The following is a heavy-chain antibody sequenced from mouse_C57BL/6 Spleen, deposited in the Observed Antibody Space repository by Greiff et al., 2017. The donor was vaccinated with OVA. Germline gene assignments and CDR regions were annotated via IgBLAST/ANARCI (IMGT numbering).Heavy chain of an antibody. Sequence: EVQRVESGEGLVKPGGSLKLSCAASGFTFSSYAMSWVRQTPEKRLEWVAYISSGGDYIYYADTVKGRFTISRDNARNTLYLQMSSLKSEDTAMYYCTRDRGDYGSSSYYYAMDYWGQGTSVTVSS. CDR2: ISSGGDYI. V-gene: IGHV5-9-1*02. CDR1: GFTFSSYA. J-gene: IGHJ4*01. CDR3: TRDRGDYGSSSYYYAMDY. D-gene: IGHD1-1*01.